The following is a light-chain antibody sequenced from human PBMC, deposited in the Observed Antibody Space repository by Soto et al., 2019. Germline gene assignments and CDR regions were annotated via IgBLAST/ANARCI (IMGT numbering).Light chain of an antibody. CDR2: AAS. Sequence: EIVMTQSPGTLSVSLGERVTLSCRASQSVSRNLAWYQQRPGQVPRLLFYAASTRATDVPGTFSGSGSGTEFTLTISSLQSADFAVYYCQQFEKWPFTFGQGTKLEIK. J-gene: IGKJ2*01. V-gene: IGKV3-15*01. CDR1: QSVSRN. CDR3: QQFEKWPFT.